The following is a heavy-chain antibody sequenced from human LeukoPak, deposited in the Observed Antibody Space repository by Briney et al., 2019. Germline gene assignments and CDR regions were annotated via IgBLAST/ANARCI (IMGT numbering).Heavy chain of an antibody. V-gene: IGHV3-23*01. Sequence: GGSLRLSCAASGFSFNTDAMSWVRQAPGKGLEWVLGISGSGGNTHYADSVKGRFTISRDNSKNTLYLQMSSLKTEDTAVYYCTWGDSPDAFDIWGQGTMVTVSS. CDR3: TWGDSPDAFDI. CDR2: ISGSGGNT. D-gene: IGHD3-16*01. J-gene: IGHJ3*02. CDR1: GFSFNTDA.